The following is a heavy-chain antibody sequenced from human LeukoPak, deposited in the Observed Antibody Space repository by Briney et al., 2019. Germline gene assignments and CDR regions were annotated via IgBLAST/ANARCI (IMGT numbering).Heavy chain of an antibody. CDR1: GGSVSSGSYY. CDR2: IYYSGST. CDR3: AREAMYSYGNNFDY. V-gene: IGHV4-61*01. D-gene: IGHD5-18*01. J-gene: IGHJ4*02. Sequence: PSETLSLTCTVSGGSVSSGSYYWSWIRQPPGEGLVWIGYIYYSGSTNYNPSLKSRVTISVDTSKNQFSLKLSSVTAADTAVYHCAREAMYSYGNNFDYWGQGTLVTVSS.